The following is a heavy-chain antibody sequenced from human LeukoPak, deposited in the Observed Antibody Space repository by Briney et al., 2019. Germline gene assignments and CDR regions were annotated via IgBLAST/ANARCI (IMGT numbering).Heavy chain of an antibody. J-gene: IGHJ4*02. CDR1: GFTFSSYS. D-gene: IGHD1-20*01. V-gene: IGHV3-21*01. CDR2: ISSSSSYI. Sequence: GGSLRLSCAASGFTFSSYSMNWVRQAPGKGLEWVSSISSSSSYIYYADSVKGRFTISRDNAKNSLYLQMYSLRAEDTAVYYCARAHNWRYGTFDYWGQGTLVTVSS. CDR3: ARAHNWRYGTFDY.